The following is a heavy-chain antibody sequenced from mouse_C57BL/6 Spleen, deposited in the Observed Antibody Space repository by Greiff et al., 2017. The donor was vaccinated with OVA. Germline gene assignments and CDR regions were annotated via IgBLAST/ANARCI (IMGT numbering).Heavy chain of an antibody. J-gene: IGHJ4*01. CDR1: GFTFSSSW. D-gene: IGHD5-1*01. V-gene: IGHV1-82*01. CDR3: AKEYYYAMYY. Sequence: QVQLQQSGPELVKPGASVKFSCKASGFTFSSSWMNWVKQRPGKGLEWIGRIYPGDGDTNYTGKFKGKATLTADKSSSTAYMQLSSVTSEDTAVYYGAKEYYYAMYYWGKGTSVTAAS. CDR2: IYPGDGDT.